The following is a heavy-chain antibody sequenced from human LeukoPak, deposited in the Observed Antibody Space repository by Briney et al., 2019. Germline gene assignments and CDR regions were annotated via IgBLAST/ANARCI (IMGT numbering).Heavy chain of an antibody. CDR3: ARRGRYYDSSWRAFDI. CDR2: IYYSGST. J-gene: IGHJ3*02. CDR1: GGSISGDYY. V-gene: IGHV4-59*08. Sequence: SETLSLTCTVSGGSISGDYYWSWIRQPPGKGLEWIGYIYYSGSTNYNPSLKSRVTISVDTSKNQFSLKLSSVTAADTAVYYCARRGRYYDSSWRAFDIWGQGTMVTVSS. D-gene: IGHD3-22*01.